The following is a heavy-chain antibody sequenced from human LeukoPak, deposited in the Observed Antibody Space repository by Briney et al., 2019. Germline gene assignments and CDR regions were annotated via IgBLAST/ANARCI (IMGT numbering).Heavy chain of an antibody. CDR1: GYTFTSYG. Sequence: ASVKVSCKASGYTFTSYGISWVRQAPGQGLEWMGWISAYNGNTNYAQKFQGRVTMTRDTSISTAYMELSRLRSDDTAVYYCARGSEYSSGRYSDYWGQGTLVTVSS. D-gene: IGHD6-19*01. CDR3: ARGSEYSSGRYSDY. V-gene: IGHV1-18*01. J-gene: IGHJ4*02. CDR2: ISAYNGNT.